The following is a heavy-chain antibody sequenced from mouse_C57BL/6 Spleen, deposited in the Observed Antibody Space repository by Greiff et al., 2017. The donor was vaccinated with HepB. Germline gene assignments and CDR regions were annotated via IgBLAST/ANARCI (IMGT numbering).Heavy chain of an antibody. J-gene: IGHJ2*01. CDR3: ARWGNYEDY. CDR1: GYTFTDYY. V-gene: IGHV1-19*01. CDR2: INPYNGGT. Sequence: VQLQQSGPVLVKPGASVKMSCKASGYTFTDYYMNWVKQSHGKSLEWIGVINPYNGGTSYNQKFKGKATLTVDKSSSTAYMELNSLTSEDSAVYYCARWGNYEDYGGQGTTLTVSA. D-gene: IGHD2-1*01.